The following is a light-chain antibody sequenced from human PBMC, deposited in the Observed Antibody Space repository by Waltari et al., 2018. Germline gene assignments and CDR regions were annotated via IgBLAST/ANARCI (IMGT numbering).Light chain of an antibody. CDR2: WGS. Sequence: VVTKSPDSLPLALGGGATINCYTSRHVLQHCNKKNYLDWYQQKPGQSPQLLIYWGSNRASGVPDRFSGSGSGTDFTLKISRVQAEDVGVYYCKQSLRTPQWTFGPGTKVDIK. J-gene: IGKJ1*01. V-gene: IGKV4-1*01. CDR3: KQSLRTPQWT. CDR1: RHVLQHCNKKNY.